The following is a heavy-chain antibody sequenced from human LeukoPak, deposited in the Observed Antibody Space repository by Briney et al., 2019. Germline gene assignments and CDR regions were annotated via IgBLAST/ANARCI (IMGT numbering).Heavy chain of an antibody. CDR2: IYSGGST. V-gene: IGHV3-66*01. D-gene: IGHD3-22*01. Sequence: GGSLRLSCAASGFTVSSNYMSWVRQAPGKGLEWVSVIYSGGSTYYADSVKGRFTISRDSSKNTLYLQMGSLRAEDMAVYYCARAVYDSSGYYYDYWGQGTLVTVSS. CDR3: ARAVYDSSGYYYDY. CDR1: GFTVSSNY. J-gene: IGHJ4*02.